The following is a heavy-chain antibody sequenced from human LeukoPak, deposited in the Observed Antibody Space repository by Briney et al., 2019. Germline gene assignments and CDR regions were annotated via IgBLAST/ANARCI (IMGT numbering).Heavy chain of an antibody. Sequence: GGSLRLSCAASGFTFSSYGMHWVRQAPGKGLEWVAVISYDGSNKYYADSVKGRFTISRDNSKNTLYLQMNGLRAEDTAVYYCAKDREAYYYYYYYMDVWGKGTTVTVSS. CDR1: GFTFSSYG. CDR2: ISYDGSNK. J-gene: IGHJ6*03. CDR3: AKDREAYYYYYYYMDV. V-gene: IGHV3-30*18.